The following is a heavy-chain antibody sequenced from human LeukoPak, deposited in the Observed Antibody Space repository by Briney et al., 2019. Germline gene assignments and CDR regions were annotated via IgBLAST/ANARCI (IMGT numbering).Heavy chain of an antibody. CDR2: ISSSSSTI. CDR1: GFTFSSYS. CDR3: ARVGY. V-gene: IGHV3-48*01. J-gene: IGHJ4*02. Sequence: GGSLRLSCAASGFTFSSYSMNWVRQAPGKGLEWVSYISSSSSTIYYADPVKGRFTISRDNAKNSLYLQMNSLRAEDTAVYYCARVGYWGQGTLVTVSS.